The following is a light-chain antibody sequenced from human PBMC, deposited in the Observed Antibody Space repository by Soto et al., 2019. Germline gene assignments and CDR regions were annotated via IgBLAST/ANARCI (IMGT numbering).Light chain of an antibody. CDR3: QQYGGSPFT. J-gene: IGKJ3*01. CDR1: QRVSSSF. Sequence: EIVLTQSPGTLSLSPGQRATLSCRASQRVSSSFLAWYQQKPGQAPRLLIYGASSRATGIPDRFSGSGSGTDFTLTISRLEPEDFGVYYCQQYGGSPFTFGPGTKVDI. V-gene: IGKV3-20*01. CDR2: GAS.